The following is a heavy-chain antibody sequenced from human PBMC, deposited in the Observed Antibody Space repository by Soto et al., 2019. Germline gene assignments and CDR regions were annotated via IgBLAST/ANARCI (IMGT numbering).Heavy chain of an antibody. J-gene: IGHJ4*02. D-gene: IGHD3-22*01. V-gene: IGHV1-69*06. CDR1: GGTFSSYA. Sequence: GASVKVSCKASGGTFSSYAISWVRQAPGQGLEWMGGIIPIFGTANYAQKFQGRVTITADKSTSTAYMELSSLRSEDTAVYYCARDPMDDYYDSSGYYYWGQGTLVTVSS. CDR2: IIPIFGTA. CDR3: ARDPMDDYYDSSGYYY.